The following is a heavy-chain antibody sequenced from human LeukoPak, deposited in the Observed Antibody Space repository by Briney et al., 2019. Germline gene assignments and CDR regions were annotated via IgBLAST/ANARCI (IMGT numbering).Heavy chain of an antibody. CDR1: GFTFSSYA. J-gene: IGHJ4*02. D-gene: IGHD2-2*01. CDR2: ISGSGGST. V-gene: IGHV3-23*01. CDR3: AKDGDIVVVPAATSHLDY. Sequence: SGGSLRLSCAASGFTFSSYAMSWVRQAPGKGLEWVSAISGSGGSTYYADSVKGRFTISRDNSKNTLYLQMNSLRAEDTAVYYCAKDGDIVVVPAATSHLDYWGQGTLVTVSS.